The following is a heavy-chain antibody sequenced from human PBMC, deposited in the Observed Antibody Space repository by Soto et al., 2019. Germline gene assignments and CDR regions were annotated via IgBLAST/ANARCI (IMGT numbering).Heavy chain of an antibody. V-gene: IGHV3-48*01. CDR3: ASGYCSGGSCYYSPLDAFDI. CDR1: GFTFSSYS. J-gene: IGHJ3*02. D-gene: IGHD2-15*01. Sequence: GGSLRLSCAASGFTFSSYSMNWVRQAPGKGLEWVSYISSSSSTIYYADSVKGRFTISRDNAKNSLYLQMNSLRAEDTAVYYCASGYCSGGSCYYSPLDAFDIWGQGTMVTVSS. CDR2: ISSSSSTI.